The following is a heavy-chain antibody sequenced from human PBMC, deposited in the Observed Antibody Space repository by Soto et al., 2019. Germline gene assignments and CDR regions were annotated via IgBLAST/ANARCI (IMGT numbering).Heavy chain of an antibody. J-gene: IGHJ6*02. CDR1: GFTFSTYG. V-gene: IGHV3-30*18. Sequence: QVQLVESGGGVVQPGRSLRLSCAASGFTFSTYGMHWVRQAPGKGLEWVAVISYDGSNKYYADAVKGRFAISRDNSKNTLYLQMDSLRPDDTAVYDCAKGPAVRVLMVRVNYGMDVWGQGTTVTVSS. CDR2: ISYDGSNK. D-gene: IGHD2-8*01. CDR3: AKGPAVRVLMVRVNYGMDV.